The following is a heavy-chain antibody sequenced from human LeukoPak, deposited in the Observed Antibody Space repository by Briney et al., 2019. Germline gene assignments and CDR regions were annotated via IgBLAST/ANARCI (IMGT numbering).Heavy chain of an antibody. CDR1: GFTFSSYA. CDR3: AKGSQYQLLLSRWFDP. Sequence: PGGSLRLSCAASGFTFSSYAMSWVRQAPGKGLEWVSAISGSGGSTYYADSVKGRFTISRDNSKNTLYLQMNSLRAEDTAVYYCAKGSQYQLLLSRWFDPWGQGTLVTVSS. D-gene: IGHD2-2*01. CDR2: ISGSGGST. J-gene: IGHJ5*02. V-gene: IGHV3-23*01.